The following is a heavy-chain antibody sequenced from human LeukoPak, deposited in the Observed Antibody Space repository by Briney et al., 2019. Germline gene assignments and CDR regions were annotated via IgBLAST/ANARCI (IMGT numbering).Heavy chain of an antibody. CDR1: GGSISSSSYY. V-gene: IGHV4-39*07. J-gene: IGHJ6*02. CDR3: ARDRENYCSSTSCYPRIGMDV. Sequence: PSETLSLTCTVSGGSISSSSYYWGWIRQPPGKGLEWIGSVYYSGSTYYNPSLKSRVTISVDTSKNQFSLKLSSVTAADTAVYYCARDRENYCSSTSCYPRIGMDVWGQGATVTVSS. CDR2: VYYSGST. D-gene: IGHD2-2*01.